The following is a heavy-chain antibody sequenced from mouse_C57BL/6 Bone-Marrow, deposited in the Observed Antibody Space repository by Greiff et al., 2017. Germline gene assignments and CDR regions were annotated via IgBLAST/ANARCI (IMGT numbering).Heavy chain of an antibody. D-gene: IGHD2-14*01. Sequence: EVQGVESGGDLVKPGGSLKLSCAASGFTFSSYGMSWVRQTPDKRLEWVATISSGGSYTYYPDSVKGRFTISRDNAKNTLYLQMSSLKSEDTAMYYCARRGTVGYFDVWGTGTTVTVSS. V-gene: IGHV5-6*01. CDR2: ISSGGSYT. CDR1: GFTFSSYG. CDR3: ARRGTVGYFDV. J-gene: IGHJ1*03.